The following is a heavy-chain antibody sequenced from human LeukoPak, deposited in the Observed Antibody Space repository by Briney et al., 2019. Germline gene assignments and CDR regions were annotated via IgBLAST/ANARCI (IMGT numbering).Heavy chain of an antibody. Sequence: GGSLRLSCAASGFTFSSYSMNWVRQAPGKVLEWVSYISSSSSTIYYADSVKGRFTISRDNAKNSLYLQMNSLRAEDTAVYYCARGGYSYGYGYYYNSSGPGMDVWGQGTTVTVSS. D-gene: IGHD3-22*01. CDR2: ISSSSSTI. J-gene: IGHJ6*02. CDR3: ARGGYSYGYGYYYNSSGPGMDV. V-gene: IGHV3-48*01. CDR1: GFTFSSYS.